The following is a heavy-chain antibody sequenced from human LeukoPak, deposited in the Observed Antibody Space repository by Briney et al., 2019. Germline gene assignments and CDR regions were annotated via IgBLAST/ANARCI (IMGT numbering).Heavy chain of an antibody. Sequence: GGSLRLSCAASGFTFSSYAMSWVRQGPGKGLEWVSAISGSGASTYYADSVKGRFTISRDNAKNSLYLQMNTLRAEDTAVYYCARDRHKYNYDSGGYPPYWGQGTLVTVSS. CDR1: GFTFSSYA. J-gene: IGHJ4*02. D-gene: IGHD3-22*01. CDR3: ARDRHKYNYDSGGYPPY. V-gene: IGHV3-23*01. CDR2: ISGSGAST.